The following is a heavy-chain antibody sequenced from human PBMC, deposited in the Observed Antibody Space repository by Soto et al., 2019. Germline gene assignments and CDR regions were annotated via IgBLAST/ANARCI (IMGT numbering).Heavy chain of an antibody. Sequence: QVQLVESGRGVVQPGRSLRLSCAASGFTFSSYAMHWVRQAPGKGLEWVAVISYDGSNKYYADSVKGRFTISRDNSKNTLYLQMNSLRAEDTAVYYCARDLTLPYCSSTSCYRPIDYWGQGTLVTVSS. CDR2: ISYDGSNK. D-gene: IGHD2-2*01. V-gene: IGHV3-30-3*01. CDR3: ARDLTLPYCSSTSCYRPIDY. J-gene: IGHJ4*02. CDR1: GFTFSSYA.